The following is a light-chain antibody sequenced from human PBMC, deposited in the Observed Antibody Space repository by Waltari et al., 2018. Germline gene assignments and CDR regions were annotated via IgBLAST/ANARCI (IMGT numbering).Light chain of an antibody. V-gene: IGKV1-9*01. J-gene: IGKJ2*01. CDR2: AAS. Sequence: DIQLTQSPSFLSASVGDRVTITCRASQGISSYLAWYQQKPGKAPKLLIYAASTLQSGVPSRFSGSGSGTEFPLTISSLQPEDFATYYCQQLNSYLMYTFGQGTKLEIK. CDR3: QQLNSYLMYT. CDR1: QGISSY.